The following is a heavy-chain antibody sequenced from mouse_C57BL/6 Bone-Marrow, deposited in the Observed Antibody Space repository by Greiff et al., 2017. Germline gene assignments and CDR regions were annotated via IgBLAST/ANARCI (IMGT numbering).Heavy chain of an antibody. D-gene: IGHD2-1*01. CDR1: GYTFTSYW. Sequence: QVQLQQPGAELVRPGTSVKLSCKASGYTFTSYWMHWVKQRPGQGLEWIGVIDPSDSYTNYNQKFKGKATLTVDTASSTAYMQLSSLTSEDSAVYYCARGGNYWDYYAMDYWGQGTSVTVSS. CDR3: ARGGNYWDYYAMDY. V-gene: IGHV1-59*01. J-gene: IGHJ4*01. CDR2: IDPSDSYT.